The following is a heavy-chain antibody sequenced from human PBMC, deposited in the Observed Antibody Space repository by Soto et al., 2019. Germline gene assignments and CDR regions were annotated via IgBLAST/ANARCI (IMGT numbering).Heavy chain of an antibody. D-gene: IGHD6-19*01. CDR1: GGSFSGYY. V-gene: IGHV4-34*01. CDR3: SRIAVSGPRTGFDY. J-gene: IGHJ4*02. CDR2: INHSGST. Sequence: PSETLSLTCAVYGGSFSGYYWSWIRQPPGKGLEWIGEINHSGSTNYNPSLKSRVTISVGTSKTQSSLRLDSVTATDTAVYYCSRIAVSGPRTGFDYWGQGILVTVSS.